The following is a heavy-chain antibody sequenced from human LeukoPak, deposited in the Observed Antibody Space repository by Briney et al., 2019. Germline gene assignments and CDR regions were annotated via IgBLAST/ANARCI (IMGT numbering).Heavy chain of an antibody. CDR3: AGLGRGKDGYNLDY. Sequence: GGSLRLSCAASGFTFSSYAMSWVRQAPGKGLEWVSAISGSGGSTYYADSVKGRLTISRDNSKNSLYLQMNSLRSEDTALYYCAGLGRGKDGYNLDYWGQGTLDTVSS. D-gene: IGHD5-24*01. J-gene: IGHJ4*02. V-gene: IGHV3-23*01. CDR1: GFTFSSYA. CDR2: ISGSGGST.